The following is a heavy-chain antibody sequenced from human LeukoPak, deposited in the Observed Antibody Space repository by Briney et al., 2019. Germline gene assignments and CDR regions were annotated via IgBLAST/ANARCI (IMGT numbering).Heavy chain of an antibody. V-gene: IGHV3-48*01. CDR1: GFTFSSYS. CDR3: TRDPNHPAYSSGWYH. CDR2: ISSSSSTI. J-gene: IGHJ4*02. Sequence: GGSLRLSCAASGFTFSSYSMNWVRQAPGKGLEWVSYISSSSSTIYYADSVKARFTISRDNAKNSLYLQMNSLRAEDTAIYYCTRDPNHPAYSSGWYHWGQGTLVTVSS. D-gene: IGHD6-19*01.